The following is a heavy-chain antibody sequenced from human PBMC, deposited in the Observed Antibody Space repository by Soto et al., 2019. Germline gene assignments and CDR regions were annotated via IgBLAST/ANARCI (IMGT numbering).Heavy chain of an antibody. J-gene: IGHJ6*02. D-gene: IGHD2-15*01. CDR3: AKHIQTADIVVVVVAGYYGMDV. Sequence: EAQLLESGGGLVQPGGSLRLSCAASGFTFSSYAMSWVRQAPGKGLEWVSAISGSGGSTYYADSVKGRFTISRDNSKNTLYLQMNSLRAEDTAVYYCAKHIQTADIVVVVVAGYYGMDVWGQGTTVTVSS. CDR1: GFTFSSYA. V-gene: IGHV3-23*01. CDR2: ISGSGGST.